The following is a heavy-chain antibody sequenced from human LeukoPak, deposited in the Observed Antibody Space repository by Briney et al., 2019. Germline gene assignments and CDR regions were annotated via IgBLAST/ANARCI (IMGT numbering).Heavy chain of an antibody. CDR2: ISYDGGNK. Sequence: GRSLRLSCAASGFTFSSCAMHWVRQAPGKGLEWVAVISYDGGNKYYAGSVRGRFTISRDNSKNTVFLQMNSLNAWDTAVYYCAKGGHTSSWYTDYWGQGTLVTVSS. D-gene: IGHD6-13*01. CDR1: GFTFSSCA. J-gene: IGHJ4*02. CDR3: AKGGHTSSWYTDY. V-gene: IGHV3-30*18.